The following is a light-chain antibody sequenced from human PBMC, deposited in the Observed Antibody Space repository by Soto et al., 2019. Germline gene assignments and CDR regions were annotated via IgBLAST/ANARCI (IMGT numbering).Light chain of an antibody. Sequence: QSALTQPASVSGSPGQSITISCTGTSSDVGGYNYVSWYQQHPGKAPKLMIYEVSNRPSGVSNRFSGPKSGNTASLTISGLQAEDEADYYCSSYTSSSTLVFGTGTQLTVL. V-gene: IGLV2-14*01. CDR2: EVS. J-gene: IGLJ7*01. CDR3: SSYTSSSTLV. CDR1: SSDVGGYNY.